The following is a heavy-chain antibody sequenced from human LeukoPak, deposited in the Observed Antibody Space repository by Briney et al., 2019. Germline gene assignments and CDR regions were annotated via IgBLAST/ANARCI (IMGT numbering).Heavy chain of an antibody. V-gene: IGHV3-48*03. J-gene: IGHJ1*01. CDR3: ARGRTRRMAEYFQH. CDR1: GFTFSSYE. CDR2: ISSSGSTI. Sequence: GGSLRLSCAASGFTFSSYEMNWVRQAPGKGLEWVSYISSSGSTIYYADSVKGRFTISRDNAKNSLYLQMNSLRAEDTAVYYCARGRTRRMAEYFQHWGQGTLVTVSS.